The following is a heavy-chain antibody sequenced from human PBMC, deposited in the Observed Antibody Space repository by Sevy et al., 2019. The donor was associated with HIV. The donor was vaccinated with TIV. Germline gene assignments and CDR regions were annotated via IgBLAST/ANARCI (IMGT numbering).Heavy chain of an antibody. CDR1: GLTFSTYG. Sequence: GGSLRLSCAASGLTFSTYGMHWVRQAPGKGLEWVAVISYDGSHKYYADSVKGRFTISRDNSKNTLYLQMNSLRLEDRAVYYCEKDAGYSIHWYLGYWGQGTLVTVSS. D-gene: IGHD6-19*01. V-gene: IGHV3-30*18. J-gene: IGHJ4*02. CDR3: EKDAGYSIHWYLGY. CDR2: ISYDGSHK.